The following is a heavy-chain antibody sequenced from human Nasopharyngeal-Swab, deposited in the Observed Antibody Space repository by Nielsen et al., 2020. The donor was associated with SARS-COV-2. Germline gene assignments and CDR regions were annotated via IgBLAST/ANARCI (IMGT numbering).Heavy chain of an antibody. CDR2: ISSGSSTI. J-gene: IGHJ5*02. V-gene: IGHV3-48*04. CDR3: ARVRGRAFDP. D-gene: IGHD3-16*01. Sequence: GESLKISCVASGFTFSSYSMHWVRQAPGKGLEWVSYISSGSSTIYYADSVKGRFIISRDNAKNSLYLQMNSLRVEDTAVYYCARVRGRAFDPWGQGTLVTVSS. CDR1: GFTFSSYS.